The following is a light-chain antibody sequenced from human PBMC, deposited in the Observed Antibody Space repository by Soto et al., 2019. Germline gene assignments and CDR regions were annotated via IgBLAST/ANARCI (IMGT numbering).Light chain of an antibody. CDR2: DAS. CDR3: LQYHNLWA. V-gene: IGKV1-5*01. CDR1: ESINSW. J-gene: IGKJ1*01. Sequence: DIQMTQSPSTLSASVGDRVTITCRASESINSWLAWYQQKPGKAPNLLIYDASTLKSGVPSRFSGSGSGTDFTLTISSLQSEDFTVYSCLQYHNLWAFGQGTKVDI.